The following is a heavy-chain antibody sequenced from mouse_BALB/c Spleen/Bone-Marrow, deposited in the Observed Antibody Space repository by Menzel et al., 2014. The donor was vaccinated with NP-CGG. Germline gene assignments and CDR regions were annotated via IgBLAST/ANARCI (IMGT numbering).Heavy chain of an antibody. D-gene: IGHD2-14*01. CDR2: IDPANGNT. CDR3: ARGYDEGFAY. CDR1: GFNIKDTY. J-gene: IGHJ3*01. V-gene: IGHV14-3*02. Sequence: DVKLVESGAELVKPGASVKLSCTASGFNIKDTYMHWVKQRPEQGLEWIGRIDPANGNTKYDPKFQGKATITADTSSNTAYLQLSSLTSEDTAVYYCARGYDEGFAYWAKGLWSLSLQ.